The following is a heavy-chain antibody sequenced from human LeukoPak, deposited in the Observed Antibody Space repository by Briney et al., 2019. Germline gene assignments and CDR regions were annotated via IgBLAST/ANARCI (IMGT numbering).Heavy chain of an antibody. J-gene: IGHJ4*02. V-gene: IGHV3-48*03. CDR3: ARERDDYYFDY. D-gene: IGHD3-3*01. CDR2: ISRSGTII. CDR1: GFTFSGYE. Sequence: GGSLRLSCAASGFTFSGYEMNWVRQAPGKGLEWVSYISRSGTIISYADSVRGRLTISRDNAKNSLYLQRNSLRAEDTAVYYCARERDDYYFDYWGQGTLVTVSS.